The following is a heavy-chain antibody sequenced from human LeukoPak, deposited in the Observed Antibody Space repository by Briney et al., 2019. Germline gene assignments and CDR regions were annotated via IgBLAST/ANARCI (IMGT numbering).Heavy chain of an antibody. V-gene: IGHV4-38-2*02. D-gene: IGHD1-26*01. Sequence: SETLSLTCSVSGYSIRSGYQWGWIRQAPGKGLEWIGSINYSGRTYDNPSLKSRVTISIDTSKNQIFLKLRSTTAADTAVYYCARAVGPTTYWGFDYWGRGTLVTVSS. CDR3: ARAVGPTTYWGFDY. CDR2: INYSGRT. J-gene: IGHJ4*02. CDR1: GYSIRSGYQ.